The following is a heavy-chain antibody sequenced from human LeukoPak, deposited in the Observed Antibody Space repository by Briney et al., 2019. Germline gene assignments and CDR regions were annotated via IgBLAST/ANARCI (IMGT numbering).Heavy chain of an antibody. CDR2: IYTSGST. V-gene: IGHV4-4*07. CDR1: GGSISSYY. D-gene: IGHD3-3*01. CDR3: ARERVNYDFWSGVPDFDP. Sequence: PSATLSLTCTVSGGSISSYYWSWIRQPAGKGLEWIGRIYTSGSTNYNPSLKSRVTMSVDTSKNQFSLKLSSVTAADTAVYYCARERVNYDFWSGVPDFDPWGQGTLVTVSS. J-gene: IGHJ5*02.